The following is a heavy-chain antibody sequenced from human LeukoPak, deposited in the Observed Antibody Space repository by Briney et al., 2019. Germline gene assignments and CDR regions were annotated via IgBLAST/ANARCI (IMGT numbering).Heavy chain of an antibody. D-gene: IGHD3-16*01. J-gene: IGHJ4*02. V-gene: IGHV4-59*08. CDR1: GGSISSYY. CDR3: AAYKWAIDY. CDR2: IYYSGST. Sequence: PSETLSLTCTVSGGSISSYYWSWIRQPPGKGLEWIGYIYYSGSTNYNPSLKSRVTISVDTSKNQFSLKLSSVTAADTAVYYCAAYKWAIDYWGQGTLVTVSS.